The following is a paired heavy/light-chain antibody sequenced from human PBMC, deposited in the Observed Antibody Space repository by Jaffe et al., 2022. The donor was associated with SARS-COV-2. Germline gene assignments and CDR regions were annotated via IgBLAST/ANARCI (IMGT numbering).Light chain of an antibody. CDR3: LQYFGAPHT. V-gene: IGKV4-1*01. CDR1: QSILYTSNNNNY. J-gene: IGKJ2*01. CDR2: WAS. Sequence: DIVMTQSPDSLAVSLGERATINCKSSQSILYTSNNNNYLAWYQQRPGQPPKLLIYWASTRESGVPDRFSGSGSGTDFTLTISSLQPEDVAVYYCLQYFGAPHTFGQGTKLEIK.
Heavy chain of an antibody. CDR2: VYYTGST. Sequence: QLQLQESGPGLVKPSETLSVTCTVSGDSISSSRHYWAWVRQPPGRGLEWIGSVYYTGSTYYSPSLKSRVTISVDTSKNLISLDLNSVTAADTAVFYCARHRTSATAYDVFDIWGQGTMVTVSS. CDR3: ARHRTSATAYDVFDI. D-gene: IGHD1-26*01. J-gene: IGHJ3*02. V-gene: IGHV4-39*01. CDR1: GDSISSSRHY.